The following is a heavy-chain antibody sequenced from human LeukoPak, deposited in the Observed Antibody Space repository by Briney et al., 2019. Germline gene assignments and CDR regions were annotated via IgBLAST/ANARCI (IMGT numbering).Heavy chain of an antibody. D-gene: IGHD6-13*01. Sequence: GGSLRLSCAASGFTFSSYSMNWVRQAPGKGLEWVSSISSSSSYIYYADSVKGRFTISRDNAKNSLYLQMNSLRAEDTAVYYCARVYSSSWDPLDYWGQGTLVTVSS. CDR3: ARVYSSSWDPLDY. J-gene: IGHJ4*02. CDR1: GFTFSSYS. CDR2: ISSSSSYI. V-gene: IGHV3-21*01.